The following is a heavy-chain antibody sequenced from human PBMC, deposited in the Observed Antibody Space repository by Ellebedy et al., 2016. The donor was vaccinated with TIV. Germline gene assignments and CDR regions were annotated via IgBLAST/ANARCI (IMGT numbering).Heavy chain of an antibody. J-gene: IGHJ3*02. CDR3: ARGRGPITGHDALDI. D-gene: IGHD1-14*01. CDR1: GYTFTGHY. V-gene: IGHV1-2*02. CDR2: INPNSGRT. Sequence: ASVKVSCKASGYTFTGHYIHWVRQAPGQGLEWMGWINPNSGRTIYEQRFQGRVTMTRDMSISTAYMELISLRSDDTAVYYCARGRGPITGHDALDIWGQGTTVTVSS.